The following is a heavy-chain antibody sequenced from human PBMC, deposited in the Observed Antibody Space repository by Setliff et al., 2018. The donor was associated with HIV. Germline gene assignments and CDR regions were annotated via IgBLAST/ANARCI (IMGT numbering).Heavy chain of an antibody. CDR3: VRGESTTWDLAEYFQH. D-gene: IGHD2-2*01. J-gene: IGHJ1*01. Sequence: GGSLRLSCAASGFTFSDYYMSWIRQAPGKGLERVSYISSSGSYTNYADSVKGRFTISRDNAKNSLYLQMSSLRADDTAVYYCVRGESTTWDLAEYFQHWGHGTLVTVSS. CDR1: GFTFSDYY. CDR2: ISSSGSYT. V-gene: IGHV3-11*05.